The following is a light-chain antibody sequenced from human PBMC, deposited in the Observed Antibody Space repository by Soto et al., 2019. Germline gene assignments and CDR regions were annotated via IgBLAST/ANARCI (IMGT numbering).Light chain of an antibody. CDR1: ISDVGAYNY. CDR3: SSYTSTSTRV. J-gene: IGLJ2*01. CDR2: EVS. V-gene: IGLV2-14*01. Sequence: QSALTQPASVSGSPGQSITISCTGTISDVGAYNYVSWYQQHPDKAPKLMIFEVSNRPSGVSNRFSGSKSGNTASLTISGLQADDEADYYCSSYTSTSTRVFGGGTKLTVL.